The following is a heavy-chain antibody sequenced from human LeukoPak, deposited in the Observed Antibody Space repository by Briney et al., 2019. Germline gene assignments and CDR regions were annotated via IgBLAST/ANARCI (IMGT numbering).Heavy chain of an antibody. Sequence: ASVKVSCKASGYTFTSYDINWVRQATGQGLEWMGWMNPNSGNTGYAQKLQGRVTMTRNTSISTAYMELSSLRSEDTAVYYCASRRVGSSSPRSFDYWGQGTLVTVSS. CDR3: ASRRVGSSSPRSFDY. CDR1: GYTFTSYD. V-gene: IGHV1-8*01. D-gene: IGHD6-13*01. J-gene: IGHJ4*02. CDR2: MNPNSGNT.